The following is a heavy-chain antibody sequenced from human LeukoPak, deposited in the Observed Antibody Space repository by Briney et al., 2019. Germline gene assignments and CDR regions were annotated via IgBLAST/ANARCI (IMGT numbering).Heavy chain of an antibody. Sequence: GGSLRLACAASGFTFSSYSMNWVRQAPGKGLEWVSSISSSSSYIYYADSVKGRFTISRDDAKNSLYLQMNSLRAEDTAVYYCATDRWYVMDVWGQGTTVTVSS. J-gene: IGHJ6*02. V-gene: IGHV3-21*01. CDR3: ATDRWYVMDV. D-gene: IGHD5-24*01. CDR2: ISSSSSYI. CDR1: GFTFSSYS.